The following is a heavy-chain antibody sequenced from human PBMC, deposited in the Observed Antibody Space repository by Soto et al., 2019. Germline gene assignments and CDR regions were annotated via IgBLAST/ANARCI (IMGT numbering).Heavy chain of an antibody. D-gene: IGHD6-13*01. CDR1: GFTLSNAW. J-gene: IGHJ4*02. Sequence: PGGSLRLSCAASGFTLSNAWMSWVRQAPGKGLEWVGRIKSKTDGGTTDYAAPVKGRFTISRDDSKNTLYLQMNSLKTEDTAVYYCTTEPYSTTYNYWGQGTLVTVSS. V-gene: IGHV3-15*01. CDR2: IKSKTDGGTT. CDR3: TTEPYSTTYNY.